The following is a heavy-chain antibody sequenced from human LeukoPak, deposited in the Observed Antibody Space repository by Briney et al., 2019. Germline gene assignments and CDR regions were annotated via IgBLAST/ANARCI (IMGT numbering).Heavy chain of an antibody. CDR1: GFTVSTYA. D-gene: IGHD3-16*02. CDR3: AKERAGYTNPYYFDY. Sequence: GASLRHPCGASGFTVSTYAMSGVGQSPGKGLEWVSTISGSGANTYYADSVRGRFTISRDNSKNTLYPHMNSLRAEDTAVYYCAKERAGYTNPYYFDYWGQGTLVTVSS. V-gene: IGHV3-23*01. J-gene: IGHJ4*02. CDR2: ISGSGANT.